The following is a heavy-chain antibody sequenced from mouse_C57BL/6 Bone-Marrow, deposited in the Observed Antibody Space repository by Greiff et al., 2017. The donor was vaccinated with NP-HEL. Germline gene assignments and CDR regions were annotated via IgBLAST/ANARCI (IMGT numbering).Heavy chain of an antibody. Sequence: QVQLQQSGAELVRPGTSVKVSCKASGYAFTNYLVEWVKQRPGQGLEWIGVISPGSGGTYYNAKIKGKATMTADKSSSTAYMQLSRLTSEDSAVYFCARSESSDAFDYWGQGTTLTVSS. V-gene: IGHV1-54*01. CDR2: ISPGSGGT. CDR1: GYAFTNYL. J-gene: IGHJ2*01. CDR3: ARSESSDAFDY. D-gene: IGHD3-2*02.